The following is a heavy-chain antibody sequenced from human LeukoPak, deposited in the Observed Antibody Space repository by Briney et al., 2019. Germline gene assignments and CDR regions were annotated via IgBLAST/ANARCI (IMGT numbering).Heavy chain of an antibody. CDR2: IYHSGST. CDR3: ARVDVGWFDH. CDR1: GGSISSGGYS. D-gene: IGHD5-24*01. J-gene: IGHJ5*02. V-gene: IGHV4-30-2*01. Sequence: SQTLSLTRAVSGGSISSGGYSWSWIRQPPGKGLEWIGYIYHSGSTYYNPSLKSRVTISVDRSKNQFSLKLSSVTAADTAVYYCARVDVGWFDHWGQGTLVTVSS.